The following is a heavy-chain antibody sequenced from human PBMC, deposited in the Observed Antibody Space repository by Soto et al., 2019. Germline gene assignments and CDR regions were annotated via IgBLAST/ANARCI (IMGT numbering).Heavy chain of an antibody. CDR1: GYAFTGYY. Sequence: GASVKVSCKASGYAFTGYYMHWVRQAPGQGLELMGWINPNSGGTNYAQKFQGWVTMTRDTSISTAYMELSRLRSDDTAVYYCARDLDGYCSGGSCYPGAFDIWGQGTMVTVSS. CDR2: INPNSGGT. J-gene: IGHJ3*02. CDR3: ARDLDGYCSGGSCYPGAFDI. D-gene: IGHD2-15*01. V-gene: IGHV1-2*04.